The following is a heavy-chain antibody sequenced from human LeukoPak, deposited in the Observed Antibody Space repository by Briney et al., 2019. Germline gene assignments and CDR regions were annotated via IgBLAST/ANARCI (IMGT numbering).Heavy chain of an antibody. CDR3: AKYINAVDF. Sequence: GGSLRLSCAVSGFTFSDYWMTWVRQAPGKGLEWVANINQDGSEKYYVDSVRGRFTISRDNAKNSLYLQMNSLRAEDTAVYYCAKYINAVDFWGQGTLVTISS. D-gene: IGHD2-15*01. J-gene: IGHJ5*01. CDR1: GFTFSDYW. V-gene: IGHV3-7*01. CDR2: INQDGSEK.